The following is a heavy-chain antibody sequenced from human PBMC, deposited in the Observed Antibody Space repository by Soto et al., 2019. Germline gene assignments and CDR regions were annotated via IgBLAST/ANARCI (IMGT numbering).Heavy chain of an antibody. D-gene: IGHD1-1*01. CDR3: ARHFEQTWKGYHYLYMDV. V-gene: IGHV4-39*01. CDR2: VYNGEDT. CDR1: GGSVRSTSNY. Sequence: QLQLQESGPGLVKPSETLSLTCTIFGGSVRSTSNYWGWIRQPPGRGLDCIGVVYNGEDTFYNPSLKSRVTMSVETSKNQLSLKLTSVTAADTAVYYCARHFEQTWKGYHYLYMDVWGKGTTVAVSS. J-gene: IGHJ6*03.